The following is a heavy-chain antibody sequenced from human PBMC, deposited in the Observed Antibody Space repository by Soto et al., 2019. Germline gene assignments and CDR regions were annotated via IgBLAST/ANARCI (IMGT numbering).Heavy chain of an antibody. Sequence: SETLSLTCAVYGGSFSGHSWTWIRQSPGEGLEWIGDINHSGRVNYSPSLKSRVTISLDTSKNQFSLTLSAVTAADTAMYYCSTRAYDTNGYYRFDPWGQGTLVTVSS. V-gene: IGHV4-34*01. D-gene: IGHD3-22*01. CDR2: INHSGRV. CDR1: GGSFSGHS. J-gene: IGHJ5*01. CDR3: STRAYDTNGYYRFDP.